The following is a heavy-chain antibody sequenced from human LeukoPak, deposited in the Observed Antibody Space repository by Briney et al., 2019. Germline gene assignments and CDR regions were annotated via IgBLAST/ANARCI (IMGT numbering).Heavy chain of an antibody. J-gene: IGHJ4*02. CDR2: ISYDGSNK. D-gene: IGHD6-13*01. CDR3: ARASGYSSSLELDY. V-gene: IGHV3-30*14. Sequence: GGSLRLSCAASGFTFSSYAMHWVRQAPGKGLEWVAVISYDGSNKYYADSVKGRFTISRDNSKNTLYLQMNSLRAEDTAVYYCARASGYSSSLELDYWGQGTLVTVSS. CDR1: GFTFSSYA.